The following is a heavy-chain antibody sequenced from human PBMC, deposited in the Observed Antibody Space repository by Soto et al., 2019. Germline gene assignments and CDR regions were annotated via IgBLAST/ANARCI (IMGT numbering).Heavy chain of an antibody. CDR1: GYTFTSYA. V-gene: IGHV1-3*01. CDR3: ALPSSGWAIAEYFKH. D-gene: IGHD6-19*01. J-gene: IGHJ1*01. Sequence: ASVKVSCKASGYTFTSYAMHLVRQAPGRRLEWMGWINAGHGNTKYSRELQGRETISRETTARTGYMELRRLRPEDTAVYYDALPSSGWAIAEYFKHWGKGTLVTVS. CDR2: INAGHGNT.